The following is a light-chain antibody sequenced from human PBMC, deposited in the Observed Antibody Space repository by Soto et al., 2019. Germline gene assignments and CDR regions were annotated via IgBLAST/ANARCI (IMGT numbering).Light chain of an antibody. CDR2: KAS. CDR3: QHYNSYSEA. Sequence: DIPMTQSPSTLSGSLGDRVTITCRASQTISSRLAWYQQKPGKAPKPLIYKASTLKSGVPSRFSGSGSGTEFTLTISSLQPDDFATYYCQHYNSYSEAFGQGTKVDI. J-gene: IGKJ1*01. V-gene: IGKV1-5*03. CDR1: QTISSR.